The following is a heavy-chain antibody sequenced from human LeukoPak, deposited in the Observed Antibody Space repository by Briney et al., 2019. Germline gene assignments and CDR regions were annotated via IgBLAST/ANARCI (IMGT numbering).Heavy chain of an antibody. J-gene: IGHJ4*02. CDR2: IRRSGRL. CDR1: GASFSCGDQY. D-gene: IGHD3-22*01. CDR3: SRGLDSRKLGY. Sequence: PSETLSLNCTVSGASFSCGDQYWKWIRQSPGKGLEWIGSIRRSGRLYNNPSLESRVTISIDTSKNQFSLNLNSVTAADTAVYFCSRGLDSRKLGYWGQGTLVTVSS. V-gene: IGHV4-31*03.